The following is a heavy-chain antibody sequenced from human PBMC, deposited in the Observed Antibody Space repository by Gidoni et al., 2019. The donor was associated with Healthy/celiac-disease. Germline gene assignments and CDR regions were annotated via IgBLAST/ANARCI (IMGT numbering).Heavy chain of an antibody. D-gene: IGHD2-15*01. CDR3: AKDGLGYCSGGSCYPEDY. CDR2: ISGSGGST. Sequence: EVQLLESGGGLVQPGGSLRLSCAASGFTFSSHAMSWVRQAPGKGLEWVSAISGSGGSTYYADSVKGRFTISRDNSKNTLYLQMNSLRAEDTAVYYCAKDGLGYCSGGSCYPEDYWGQGTLVTVSS. CDR1: GFTFSSHA. V-gene: IGHV3-23*01. J-gene: IGHJ4*02.